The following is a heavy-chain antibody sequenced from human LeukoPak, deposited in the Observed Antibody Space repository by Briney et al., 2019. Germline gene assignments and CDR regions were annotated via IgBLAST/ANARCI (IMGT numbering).Heavy chain of an antibody. D-gene: IGHD4-17*01. CDR3: ARDLHDYGDYILPWYMDV. Sequence: SETLSLNCSVSGGSISSGSYYWSWIRQPAGKGLEWIGRIYTSGSTNYNPSLKRRVTMSVDTSKNQFSLKLSSVTAADTAVYYCARDLHDYGDYILPWYMDVWGKGTTVTVSS. V-gene: IGHV4-61*02. J-gene: IGHJ6*03. CDR1: GGSISSGSYY. CDR2: IYTSGST.